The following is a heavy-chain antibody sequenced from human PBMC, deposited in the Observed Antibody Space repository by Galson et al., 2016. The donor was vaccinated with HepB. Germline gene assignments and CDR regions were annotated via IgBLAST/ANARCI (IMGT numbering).Heavy chain of an antibody. CDR3: ARAQWRQARRAAYFDY. CDR2: IKRAGSQI. Sequence: SLRLSCAASGFTFSDYWMNWVRQAPGQGLEWVANIKRAGSQIYYVDSVKGRFTISRDNFQNSLFLQMNSVRAEDTAVYYCARAQWRQARRAAYFDYWGQGALVTVSS. V-gene: IGHV3-7*04. D-gene: IGHD5-18*01. J-gene: IGHJ4*02. CDR1: GFTFSDYW.